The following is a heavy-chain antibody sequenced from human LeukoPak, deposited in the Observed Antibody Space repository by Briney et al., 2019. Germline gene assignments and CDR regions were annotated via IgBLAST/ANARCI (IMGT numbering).Heavy chain of an antibody. D-gene: IGHD3-22*01. CDR3: ATYHDTTGYFKEAFEM. Sequence: GGSLRLSCAASGFTFRSYEMNWVRQAPGKGLEWVSYISSSGNTIYYADSVKGRFNISRDNARNLLYLQMKNLRAEDTAVYFCATYHDTTGYFKEAFEMWGQGTLVTVSS. J-gene: IGHJ3*02. V-gene: IGHV3-48*03. CDR2: ISSSGNTI. CDR1: GFTFRSYE.